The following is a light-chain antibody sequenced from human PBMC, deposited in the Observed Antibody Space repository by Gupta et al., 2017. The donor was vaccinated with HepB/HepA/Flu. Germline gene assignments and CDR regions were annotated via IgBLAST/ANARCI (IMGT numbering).Light chain of an antibody. Sequence: ELVLPQSPGTLSLSPGERATLSCRASQSVSSSYLAWYQQKPGQAPRLLIYGASSGATGIPDRFSGSGSGTDFTLNISRLEPEDFALYYWQHNGCPPWTFGQGTKVEIK. CDR1: QSVSSSY. CDR2: GAS. V-gene: IGKV3-20*01. J-gene: IGKJ1*01. CDR3: QHNGCPPWT.